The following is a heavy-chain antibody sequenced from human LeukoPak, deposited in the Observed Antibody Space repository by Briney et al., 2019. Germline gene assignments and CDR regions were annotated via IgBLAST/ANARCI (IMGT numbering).Heavy chain of an antibody. CDR2: IRYDGSNK. Sequence: GGSLRLSCAASGFTFSSYGMHWVRQAPGKGLEWVAFIRYDGSNKYYADSVKGRFTISRDNSKNTLYLQMNSLRAEDTPVYYCAKDRVPGTIYYFDYWGQGTLVTVSS. D-gene: IGHD6-19*01. V-gene: IGHV3-30*02. J-gene: IGHJ4*02. CDR1: GFTFSSYG. CDR3: AKDRVPGTIYYFDY.